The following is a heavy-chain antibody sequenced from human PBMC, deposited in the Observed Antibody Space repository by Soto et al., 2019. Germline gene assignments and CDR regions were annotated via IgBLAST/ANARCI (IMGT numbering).Heavy chain of an antibody. J-gene: IGHJ6*02. CDR2: IDPSDSYT. CDR1: GYSFTSYW. CDR3: ARRYCSSTSCYPGFDYYYGMDV. Sequence: PGESLKISCKGSGYSFTSYWISWVRQMPGKGLEWMGRIDPSDSYTNYSPSFQGHVTISADKSISTAYLQWSSLKASDTAMYYCARRYCSSTSCYPGFDYYYGMDVWGQGTTVTVS. V-gene: IGHV5-10-1*01. D-gene: IGHD2-2*01.